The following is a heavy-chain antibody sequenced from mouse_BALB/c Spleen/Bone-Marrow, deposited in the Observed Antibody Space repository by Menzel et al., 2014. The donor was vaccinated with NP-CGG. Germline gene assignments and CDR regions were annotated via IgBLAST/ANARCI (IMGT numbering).Heavy chain of an antibody. D-gene: IGHD2-4*01. V-gene: IGHV5-9-2*01. CDR2: ISGGGSYT. Sequence: EVKVVESGAGLVKSGGSLKLSCAASGFSFNSYGMSWVRQTPEKRLEWVATISGGGSYTFYPDSVKGRFTISRDNAKNNLYLQLSSLRSEDTALYYCARHAYYDQTEVSFVYWGQGTLVTVSA. CDR3: ARHAYYDQTEVSFVY. CDR1: GFSFNSYG. J-gene: IGHJ3*01.